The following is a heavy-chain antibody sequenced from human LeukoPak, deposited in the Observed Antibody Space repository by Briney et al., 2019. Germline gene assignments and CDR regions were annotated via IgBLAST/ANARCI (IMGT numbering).Heavy chain of an antibody. CDR3: ARDPKQQLVLDY. J-gene: IGHJ4*02. Sequence: GGSLRLSCTASGFIFSNAWMSWVRQAPGKGLEWVGRIQGKNEGGTTDYAAPVKGRFSISRDDSISTLYLQMNSLRAEDTAVYYCARDPKQQLVLDYWGQGTLVTVSS. CDR2: IQGKNEGGTT. D-gene: IGHD6-13*01. CDR1: GFIFSNAW. V-gene: IGHV3-15*01.